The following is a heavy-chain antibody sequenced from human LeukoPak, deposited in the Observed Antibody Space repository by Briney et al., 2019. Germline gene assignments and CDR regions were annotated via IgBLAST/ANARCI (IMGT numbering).Heavy chain of an antibody. CDR2: IIPIFGTA. D-gene: IGHD1-1*01. CDR1: GGTFITYT. Sequence: ASVKVSCKASGGTFITYTINWVRQAPGQGLEWMGGIIPIFGTANYAQKFQGRVTVTTDDSTSTAFMELSSLRSEDTAVYYCATYMLRDNWNVHTFDSWGQGALVTVSS. CDR3: ATYMLRDNWNVHTFDS. J-gene: IGHJ4*02. V-gene: IGHV1-69*05.